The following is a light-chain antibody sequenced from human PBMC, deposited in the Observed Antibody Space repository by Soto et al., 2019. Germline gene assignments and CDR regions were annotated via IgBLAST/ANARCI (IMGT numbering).Light chain of an antibody. CDR1: SSDVGGYKY. Sequence: QSALTQPASVSGSPGQSITISCTGTSSDVGGYKYVSWYQQHPGKAPKLMIYDVSNRPSGVSNRFSGSKSGNTASLTISGLQAEDEADYYCSSYTSSSTYVVGTGTQLTVL. J-gene: IGLJ1*01. V-gene: IGLV2-14*01. CDR3: SSYTSSSTYV. CDR2: DVS.